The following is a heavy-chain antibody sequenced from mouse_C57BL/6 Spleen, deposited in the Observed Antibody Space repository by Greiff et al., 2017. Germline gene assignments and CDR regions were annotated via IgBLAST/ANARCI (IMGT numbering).Heavy chain of an antibody. Sequence: QVQLQQSGAELVRPGTSVKVSCKASGYAFTNYLIEWVKQRPGQGLEWIGVINPGSGGTNYNEKFKGKATLTAEKSSSTAYMQLSSLTSEDSAVYFCAREGGNYYGSSYRYFDVWGTGTTVTVSS. V-gene: IGHV1-54*01. D-gene: IGHD1-1*01. CDR2: INPGSGGT. J-gene: IGHJ1*03. CDR1: GYAFTNYL. CDR3: AREGGNYYGSSYRYFDV.